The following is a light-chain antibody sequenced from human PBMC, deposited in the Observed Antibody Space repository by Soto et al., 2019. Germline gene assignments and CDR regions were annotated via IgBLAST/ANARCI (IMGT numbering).Light chain of an antibody. V-gene: IGKV3-11*02. CDR1: QSISGY. J-gene: IGKJ5*01. CDR2: ADS. Sequence: ETVLTQSPATLSLPPEERATLSRRASQSISGYLGWYQQKPGQAPRLLIYADSNRATGIPARFSGSGSGRDFTLTISSLEPEDFSVYYCQQRYNWPITFGQGTRLEIK. CDR3: QQRYNWPIT.